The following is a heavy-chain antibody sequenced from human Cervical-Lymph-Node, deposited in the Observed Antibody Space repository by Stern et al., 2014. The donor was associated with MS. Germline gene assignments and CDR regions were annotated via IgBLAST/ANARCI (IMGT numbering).Heavy chain of an antibody. CDR2: ISYSGST. CDR1: GGSVSSTNYY. Sequence: QVQLVQSGPRLVRPSETLSLTCSVSGGSVSSTNYYWGWIRQPPGKGLEWVGAISYSGSTYYNPSLGSRATISVDTSRNLFSLKVKSVTVADTAVYFCARRSYYSSYSCGQGTLVTVSS. J-gene: IGHJ4*02. CDR3: ARRSYYSSYS. V-gene: IGHV4-39*01. D-gene: IGHD3-22*01.